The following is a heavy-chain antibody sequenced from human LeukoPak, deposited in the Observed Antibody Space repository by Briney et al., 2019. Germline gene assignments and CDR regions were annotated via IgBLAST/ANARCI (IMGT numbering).Heavy chain of an antibody. CDR2: IYSGGST. V-gene: IGHV3-66*01. Sequence: GGSLRLSCAASGFTVSSNYMSWVRQAPGKGLEWVSVIYSGGSTYYADSVKGRFTISRDNSKNTLYLQMNSLRAEDTAVYYCAREIVYYDSSGFDYWGQGTLVTVSS. J-gene: IGHJ4*02. CDR1: GFTVSSNY. D-gene: IGHD3-22*01. CDR3: AREIVYYDSSGFDY.